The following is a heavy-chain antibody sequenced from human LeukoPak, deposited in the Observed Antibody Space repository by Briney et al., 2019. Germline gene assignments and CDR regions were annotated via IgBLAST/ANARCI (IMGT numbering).Heavy chain of an antibody. CDR3: AKDNREGLLWFGEFFH. V-gene: IGHV1-2*02. CDR2: INPNSGDT. J-gene: IGHJ4*02. CDR1: GYTFTDYY. D-gene: IGHD3-10*01. Sequence: ASVKVSCKASGYTFTDYYIHWVRQAPGQGLQWMGWINPNSGDTNYAQKFQGRVTMTRDTSISTAYMELSRLRSDDTAVYYCAKDNREGLLWFGEFFHWGQGTLVTVSS.